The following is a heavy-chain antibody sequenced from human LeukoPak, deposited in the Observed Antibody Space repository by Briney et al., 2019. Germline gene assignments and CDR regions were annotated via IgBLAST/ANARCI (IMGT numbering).Heavy chain of an antibody. Sequence: GGSLRLSCVDSGFTFSSYWMHWVRQAPGKGLVWVSRINTDGGTTTYADSVKGRFTISRDNAKNTLYLQMNSLRAEDTAVYYCAKDAGYSYGSKYFDYWGQGTLVTVSS. J-gene: IGHJ4*02. V-gene: IGHV3-74*01. CDR3: AKDAGYSYGSKYFDY. D-gene: IGHD5-18*01. CDR2: INTDGGTT. CDR1: GFTFSSYW.